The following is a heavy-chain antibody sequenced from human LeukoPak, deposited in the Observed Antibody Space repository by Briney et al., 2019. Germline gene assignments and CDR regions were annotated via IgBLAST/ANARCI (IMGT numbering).Heavy chain of an antibody. Sequence: GGSLRLSCAASGFTFSFSGMYWVRQAPGKGLEWVAFISDDGSRKYYADSVKGRVTISRDSSKNTLFLQMNSLRTEDTAVYYCAKDRSTTWSFDYWGQGTLVTVPS. CDR1: GFTFSFSG. J-gene: IGHJ4*02. CDR3: AKDRSTTWSFDY. D-gene: IGHD6-13*01. V-gene: IGHV3-30*18. CDR2: ISDDGSRK.